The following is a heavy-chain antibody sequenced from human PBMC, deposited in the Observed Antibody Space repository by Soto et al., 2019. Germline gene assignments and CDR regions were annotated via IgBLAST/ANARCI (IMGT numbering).Heavy chain of an antibody. D-gene: IGHD2-8*01. J-gene: IGHJ6*02. Sequence: PGGSLRLSCTASGFTFGDYAMSWVRQAPGKGLEWVGFIRSKAYGGTTEYAASVKGRFTISRDDSKSIAYLQMNSLKTEDTAVYYCTRDTCTNGVCYSMDVWGQGTTVTVSS. CDR2: IRSKAYGGTT. CDR1: GFTFGDYA. CDR3: TRDTCTNGVCYSMDV. V-gene: IGHV3-49*04.